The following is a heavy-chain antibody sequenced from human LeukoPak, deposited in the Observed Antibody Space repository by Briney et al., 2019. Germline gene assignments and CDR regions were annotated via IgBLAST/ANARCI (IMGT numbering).Heavy chain of an antibody. D-gene: IGHD6-13*01. CDR1: GGSISSSNW. CDR2: IYHSGST. J-gene: IGHJ4*02. Sequence: PSGTLSLTCAVSGGSISSSNWWSWVRQPPGKGLEWIGEIYHSGSTNYNPSLKSRVTISVDKSKNQFSLKLSSVTAADTAVYYCARDLGYSSSWFRYWGQGTLVTVSS. CDR3: ARDLGYSSSWFRY. V-gene: IGHV4-4*02.